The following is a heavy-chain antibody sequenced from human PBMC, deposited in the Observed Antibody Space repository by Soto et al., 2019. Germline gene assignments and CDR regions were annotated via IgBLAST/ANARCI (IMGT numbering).Heavy chain of an antibody. CDR1: GDSISNSRFY. V-gene: IGHV4-61*01. D-gene: IGHD4-17*01. CDR3: AIELVPYYGGNSLSLDY. Sequence: SETLSLTCSVSGDSISNSRFYWAWIRQPPGKGLEWIGYIYYSGSTNYNPSLKSRVTISVDTSKNQFSLKLSSVTAADTAVYFCAIELVPYYGGNSLSLDYWGQGTLVTVSS. CDR2: IYYSGST. J-gene: IGHJ4*02.